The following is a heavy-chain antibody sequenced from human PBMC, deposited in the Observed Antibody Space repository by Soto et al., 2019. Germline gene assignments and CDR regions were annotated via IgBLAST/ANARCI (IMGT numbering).Heavy chain of an antibody. Sequence: NVSFKASGGTFSSYAISWVRQAPGQGLEWMGGIIPIFGTANYAQKFQGRVTITADKSTSTAYMELSSLRSEDTAVYYCARAEVAWYKYYFDYWGQGTLVTVSS. CDR3: ARAEVAWYKYYFDY. V-gene: IGHV1-69*06. CDR1: GGTFSSYA. CDR2: IIPIFGTA. D-gene: IGHD1-1*01. J-gene: IGHJ4*02.